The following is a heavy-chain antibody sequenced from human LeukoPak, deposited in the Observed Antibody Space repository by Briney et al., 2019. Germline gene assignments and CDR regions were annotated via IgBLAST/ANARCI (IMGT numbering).Heavy chain of an antibody. CDR1: GFTFSSYA. V-gene: IGHV3-30*04. D-gene: IGHD2-15*01. CDR3: AREVGVDIVVVVTSPAFDY. J-gene: IGHJ4*02. Sequence: GRSLRLSCAASGFTFSSYAMHWVRQAPGKGLEWVAVISYDGSNKYYADSVKGRFTISRDNSKNTLYLQMNSLRAEDTAVYYCAREVGVDIVVVVTSPAFDYWGQGTLVTVSS. CDR2: ISYDGSNK.